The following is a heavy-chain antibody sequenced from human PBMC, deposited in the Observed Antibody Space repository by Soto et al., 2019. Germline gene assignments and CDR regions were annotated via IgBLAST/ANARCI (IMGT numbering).Heavy chain of an antibody. Sequence: ASVKVSCKASGYTFTSYCISWVRQAPGQGLEWMGWISAYNGNTNYAQKLQVRVTMTTDTSTSTAYVELRSLRSDDTAVYYCARTHPSYYDSSVRLQHWGQGTLVTVSS. CDR1: GYTFTSYC. CDR3: ARTHPSYYDSSVRLQH. CDR2: ISAYNGNT. J-gene: IGHJ1*01. V-gene: IGHV1-18*01. D-gene: IGHD3-22*01.